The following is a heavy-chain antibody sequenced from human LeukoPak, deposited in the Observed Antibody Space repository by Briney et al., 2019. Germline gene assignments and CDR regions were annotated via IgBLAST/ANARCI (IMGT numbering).Heavy chain of an antibody. Sequence: SETLSLTCTVSGGSISSSSYYWGWIRQPPGKGLEWIGSIYYSGSTYYNPSLKSRVTISVDTSKNQFSLKLSSVTAADTAVYYCARIPYSSSWYEYGMDVWGQGTTVTVSS. J-gene: IGHJ6*02. V-gene: IGHV4-39*01. CDR3: ARIPYSSSWYEYGMDV. CDR1: GGSISSSSYY. CDR2: IYYSGST. D-gene: IGHD6-13*01.